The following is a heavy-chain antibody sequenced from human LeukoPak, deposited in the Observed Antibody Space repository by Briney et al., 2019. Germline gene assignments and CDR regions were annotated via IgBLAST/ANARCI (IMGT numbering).Heavy chain of an antibody. CDR2: ISASNGDT. CDR1: GYDFDTYG. CDR3: ARGLERESLDSSGYYY. Sequence: ASVKVSCKASGYDFDTYGISWVRQAPGQGLEWVGWISASNGDTNSAQNLRGRVTMTTDTSTRTAYMELRNLRSDDTAIYYCARGLERESLDSSGYYYWGQGTLVTVSS. D-gene: IGHD3-22*01. V-gene: IGHV1-18*01. J-gene: IGHJ4*02.